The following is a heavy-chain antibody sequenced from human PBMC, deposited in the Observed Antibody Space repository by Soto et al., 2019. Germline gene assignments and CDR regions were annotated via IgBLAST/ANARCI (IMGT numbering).Heavy chain of an antibody. CDR2: IYYSGST. J-gene: IGHJ4*02. D-gene: IGHD3-10*01. CDR1: GGSISSGDYY. V-gene: IGHV4-30-4*01. Sequence: QVQLQESGPGLVKPSQTLSLTCTVSGGSISSGDYYWSWIRQPPGKGLEWIGYIYYSGSTYYNPSLKSRVTIAVDTSKNQFSLKLSSVTAADTAVYYCARGGSKGGVPFDSWGQGTLVTVSS. CDR3: ARGGSKGGVPFDS.